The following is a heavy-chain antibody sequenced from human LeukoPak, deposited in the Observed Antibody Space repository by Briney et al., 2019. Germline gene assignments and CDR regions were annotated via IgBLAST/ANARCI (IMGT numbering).Heavy chain of an antibody. J-gene: IGHJ4*02. CDR2: IKQDGSEK. V-gene: IGHV3-7*01. Sequence: GGSLRLSCASSGFTFSSYWMSWVRQAPGKGLEWVANIKQDGSEKYYVDSVKGRLTISRDNAKNSLYLQMNSLRAEDTVVYYCARDSSSWPPVNLFSDYWGQGTLVTVSS. CDR1: GFTFSSYW. D-gene: IGHD6-13*01. CDR3: ARDSSSWPPVNLFSDY.